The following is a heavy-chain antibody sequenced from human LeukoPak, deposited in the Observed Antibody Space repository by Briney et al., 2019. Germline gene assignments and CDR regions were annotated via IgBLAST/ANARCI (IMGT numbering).Heavy chain of an antibody. CDR1: GFTFSSFN. Sequence: GGSEGLFCAPSGFTFSSFNMNWARQAPGKGLEWVSYISSSSSSIYYADSARGRFTISRDNAKNSLYLQMNSLRDEDTAVYYRATSVIRGQGTLVTVSS. J-gene: IGHJ4*02. V-gene: IGHV3-48*02. CDR3: ATSVI. D-gene: IGHD2-21*01. CDR2: ISSSSSSI.